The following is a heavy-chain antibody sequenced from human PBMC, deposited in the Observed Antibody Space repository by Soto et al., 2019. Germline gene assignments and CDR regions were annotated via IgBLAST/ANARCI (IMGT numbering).Heavy chain of an antibody. D-gene: IGHD3-3*01. J-gene: IGHJ6*02. CDR1: GYTFTSYY. V-gene: IGHV1-46*01. CDR2: INPSGGST. CDR3: AIGIFGVAQALYYYSYGMDV. Sequence: QVQLVQSGAEVKKPGASVKVSCKASGYTFTSYYMHWVRQAPGQGLEWMGIINPSGGSTRYAQKFQGRVTMTRDTPTSTVYMELSSLRSEDTAVYYCAIGIFGVAQALYYYSYGMDVWGQGTTVTVSS.